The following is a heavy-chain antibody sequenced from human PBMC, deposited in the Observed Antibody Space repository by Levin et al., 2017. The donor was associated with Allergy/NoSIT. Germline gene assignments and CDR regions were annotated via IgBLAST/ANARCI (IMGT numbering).Heavy chain of an antibody. V-gene: IGHV4-30-4*01. CDR1: GASISSGGHY. CDR2: IYSSGFT. Sequence: SQTLSLTCNVSGASISSGGHYWSWIRQPPGKGLEWIGYIYSSGFTSYKPSLKSRLTISMDTSNNQFSLKLNSVTAADTAVYFCAREAVGIDYWGQGTVVTVSS. CDR3: AREAVGIDY. D-gene: IGHD6-19*01. J-gene: IGHJ4*02.